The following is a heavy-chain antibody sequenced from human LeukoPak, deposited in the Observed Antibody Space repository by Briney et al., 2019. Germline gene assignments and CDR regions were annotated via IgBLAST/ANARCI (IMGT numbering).Heavy chain of an antibody. Sequence: PGRSLRLSCAASGFTFDDYATHWVRQAPGKGLEWVSGISWNSGSIGYADSVKGRFTISRDNAKNSLYLQMNSLRAEDTALYYCASTVARSIVAFDTWGQGTMVTVSS. V-gene: IGHV3-9*01. D-gene: IGHD6-19*01. CDR3: ASTVARSIVAFDT. J-gene: IGHJ3*02. CDR2: ISWNSGSI. CDR1: GFTFDDYA.